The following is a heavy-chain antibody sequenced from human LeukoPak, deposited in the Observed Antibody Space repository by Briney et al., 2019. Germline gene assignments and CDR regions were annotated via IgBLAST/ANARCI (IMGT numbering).Heavy chain of an antibody. CDR3: ARRCRSGDCYNDAFDI. CDR1: GGSISSSSYH. V-gene: IGHV4-39*01. J-gene: IGHJ3*02. Sequence: PSETLSLTCTVSGGSISSSSYHWGWIRQPPGKGLEWIGIIYYSGSTYYSPSLKSRVTISVDTSKNQFSLKLSSVTAADTAVYYCARRCRSGDCYNDAFDIWGQGTMVTVSS. D-gene: IGHD2-21*02. CDR2: IYYSGST.